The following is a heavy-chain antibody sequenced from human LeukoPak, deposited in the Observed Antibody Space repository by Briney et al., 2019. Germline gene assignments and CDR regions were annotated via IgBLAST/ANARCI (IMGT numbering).Heavy chain of an antibody. V-gene: IGHV3-23*01. J-gene: IGHJ4*02. D-gene: IGHD3-10*01. CDR2: ISGSGGST. Sequence: HPGGSLRLSCAASGFTFSSYAMSWVRQAPGKGLEWVSAISGSGGSTYYADSVKGRFTISRDNSKNTLYLQMNSLRAEDTAVYYCVKDRLIGGRFGEFSNWGQGALVTVSS. CDR1: GFTFSSYA. CDR3: VKDRLIGGRFGEFSN.